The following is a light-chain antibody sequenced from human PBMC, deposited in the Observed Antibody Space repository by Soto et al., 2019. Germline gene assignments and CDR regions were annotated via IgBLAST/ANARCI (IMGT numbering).Light chain of an antibody. CDR3: QYYNNWLAT. CDR1: QSVSSY. J-gene: IGKJ4*01. V-gene: IGKV3-11*01. Sequence: EITLTQSPATLSLSPGERAALSGLASQSVSSYLAWYQQKPGQAPRLLIYDASNRATGIPARFSGSGSGTEFTLTISSLQSEDFTIYYCQYYNNWLATFGGGTKVDI. CDR2: DAS.